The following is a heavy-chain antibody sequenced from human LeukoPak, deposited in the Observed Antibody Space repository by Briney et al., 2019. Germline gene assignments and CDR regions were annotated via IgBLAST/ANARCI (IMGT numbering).Heavy chain of an antibody. CDR3: ARGFYSPHY. J-gene: IGHJ4*02. CDR2: INHSGST. Sequence: TSETLSLTCAVYGGPLSGYYWSWIRQPPGEGLEWIGEINHSGSTNYNPSLKSRVTISVDTSKNQFSLKLSSVTAADTAVYYCARGFYSPHYWGQGTLVSVSS. CDR1: GGPLSGYY. D-gene: IGHD4-11*01. V-gene: IGHV4-34*01.